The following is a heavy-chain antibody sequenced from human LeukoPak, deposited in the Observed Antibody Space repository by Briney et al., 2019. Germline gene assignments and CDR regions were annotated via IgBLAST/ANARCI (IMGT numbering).Heavy chain of an antibody. J-gene: IGHJ1*01. CDR1: GFTFSSYG. D-gene: IGHD6-19*01. CDR3: ATKRGIAVAGSLQH. CDR2: IRYDGSNK. V-gene: IGHV3-30*02. Sequence: GGSLRLSCAASGFTFSSYGMHWVRQAPGKGLEWVAFIRYDGSNKYYAGSVKGRFTISRDNSKNTLYLQMNSLRAEDTAVYYCATKRGIAVAGSLQHWGQGTLVTVSS.